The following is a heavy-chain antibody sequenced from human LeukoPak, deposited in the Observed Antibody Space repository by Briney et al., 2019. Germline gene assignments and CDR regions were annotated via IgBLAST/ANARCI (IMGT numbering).Heavy chain of an antibody. CDR2: ISGDGGDT. D-gene: IGHD2-15*01. Sequence: GGSLRLSCAASGSSFDDYAMHWVRQPPGKGLEWVSVISGDGGDTDYVDSVKGRFTISRDNSKDSLYLQMNSLRTEDTALYYCAKEFGYCSGSSCYRYYYYPMDVWGQGTTVTVSS. J-gene: IGHJ6*02. CDR1: GSSFDDYA. CDR3: AKEFGYCSGSSCYRYYYYPMDV. V-gene: IGHV3-43*02.